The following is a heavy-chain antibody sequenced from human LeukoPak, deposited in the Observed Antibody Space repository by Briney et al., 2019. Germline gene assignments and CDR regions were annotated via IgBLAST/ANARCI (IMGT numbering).Heavy chain of an antibody. CDR3: AKDYYDSSGYYYDPVFDY. J-gene: IGHJ4*02. D-gene: IGHD3-22*01. CDR1: GFTFSSYA. CDR2: ISGSGGST. Sequence: GGSLRLSCAASGFTFSSYAMSWVRQAPGKGLEWVSAISGSGGSTYYADSVKGRFTISRDNSKNTLYLQMNSLRAEDTAVYHCAKDYYDSSGYYYDPVFDYWGQGTLVTVSS. V-gene: IGHV3-23*01.